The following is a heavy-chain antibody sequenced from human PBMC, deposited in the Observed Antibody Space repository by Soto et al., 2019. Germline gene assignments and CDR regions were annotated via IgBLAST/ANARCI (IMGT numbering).Heavy chain of an antibody. CDR2: INPSGGST. Sequence: ASVKVSCKASGYTFTSYYMHWVRQAPGQGLEWMGIINPSGGSTSYAQKFQGRVTMTRDTSTSTVYMELSSLRSEDTAVYYCARDPRGYSYGYRVGMDVWGQGTTVTVSS. D-gene: IGHD5-18*01. CDR1: GYTFTSYY. V-gene: IGHV1-46*03. CDR3: ARDPRGYSYGYRVGMDV. J-gene: IGHJ6*02.